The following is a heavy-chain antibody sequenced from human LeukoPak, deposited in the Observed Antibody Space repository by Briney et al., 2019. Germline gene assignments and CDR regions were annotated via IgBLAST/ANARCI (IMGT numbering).Heavy chain of an antibody. CDR2: ISAYNGNT. D-gene: IGHD1-26*01. CDR1: GYTFTSYG. V-gene: IGHV1-18*01. J-gene: IGHJ5*02. CDR3: ARVFSLGGWELLVEYNWFDP. Sequence: ASVKVSCKASGYTFTSYGISWVRQAPGQGLEWMGWISAYNGNTNYAQKLQGRVTMTTDTSTSTAYMELRSLRSDDTAVYYCARVFSLGGWELLVEYNWFDPWGQGTLVTVSS.